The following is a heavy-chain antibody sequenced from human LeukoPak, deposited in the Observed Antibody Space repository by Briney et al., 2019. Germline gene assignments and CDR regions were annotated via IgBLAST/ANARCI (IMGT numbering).Heavy chain of an antibody. J-gene: IGHJ4*02. D-gene: IGHD5-12*01. CDR3: ARGRGYSGYDYGDY. CDR2: IYSGGST. V-gene: IGHV3-66*01. Sequence: GGSLRLSCAASGFTVSSNYMSWVRQAPGKGLEWVSVIYSGGSTYYADSVKGRFTISRDNSKNTLYLQMNSLRAEDTAVYYCARGRGYSGYDYGDYWGQGTLVTVSS. CDR1: GFTVSSNY.